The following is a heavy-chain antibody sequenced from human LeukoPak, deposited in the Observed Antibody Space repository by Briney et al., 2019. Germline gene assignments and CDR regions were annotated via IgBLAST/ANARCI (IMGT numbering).Heavy chain of an antibody. CDR2: IIPIFGTA. Sequence: GASVKVSCKASGGTFSSYAISWVRQAPGQGLEWMGGIIPIFGTANYAQKFQGRVTITADESTSIAYMELSSLRSEDTAVYYCAAAYSGSYYRFDYWGQGTLVTISS. J-gene: IGHJ4*02. CDR1: GGTFSSYA. CDR3: AAAYSGSYYRFDY. D-gene: IGHD1-26*01. V-gene: IGHV1-69*13.